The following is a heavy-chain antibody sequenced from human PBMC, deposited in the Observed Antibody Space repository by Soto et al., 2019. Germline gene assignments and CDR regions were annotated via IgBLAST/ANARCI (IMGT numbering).Heavy chain of an antibody. Sequence: SETLSLTCAVYGGSFSGYYWSWIRQPPGKGLEWIGEINHSGSTNYNPSLKSRISISVDTSKNQFSLMLSSVTAADTAVYYCARGLLGFGRVRKNNWFDPWGQGTLVTVSS. V-gene: IGHV4-34*01. D-gene: IGHD3-10*01. J-gene: IGHJ5*02. CDR3: ARGLLGFGRVRKNNWFDP. CDR1: GGSFSGYY. CDR2: INHSGST.